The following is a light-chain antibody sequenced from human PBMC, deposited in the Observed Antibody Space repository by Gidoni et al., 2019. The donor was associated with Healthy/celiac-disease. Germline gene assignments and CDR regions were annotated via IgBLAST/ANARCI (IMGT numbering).Light chain of an antibody. Sequence: EIVMTQSPATLSVSPGERATLSCRASQSVSSNLAWYQQKPGQVPRLLIYGASTRATGIPARFSGSGSGTEFTLTISSLQSEDFAVYYCQQYNKWPWTFGQGTKVEIK. CDR3: QQYNKWPWT. J-gene: IGKJ1*01. CDR2: GAS. V-gene: IGKV3-15*01. CDR1: QSVSSN.